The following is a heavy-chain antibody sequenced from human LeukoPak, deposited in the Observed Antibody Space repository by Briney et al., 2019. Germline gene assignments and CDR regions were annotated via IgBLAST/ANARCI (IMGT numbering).Heavy chain of an antibody. Sequence: GGSLRLSCAASGFSISRNWMSWVRQAPGKGLEWVANIKQDGSEKYYVDSVKGRFTIYRDNAKNSLYLQMDSLRAEDTAVYYCATEPTLKRWFDNWGQGTRVTVS. V-gene: IGHV3-7*01. CDR2: IKQDGSEK. CDR3: ATEPTLKRWFDN. D-gene: IGHD5-24*01. CDR1: GFSISRNW. J-gene: IGHJ4*02.